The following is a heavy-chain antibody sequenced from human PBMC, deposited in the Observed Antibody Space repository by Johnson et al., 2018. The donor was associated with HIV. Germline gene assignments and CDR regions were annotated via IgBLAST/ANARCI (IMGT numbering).Heavy chain of an antibody. CDR2: IKQDGSEK. D-gene: IGHD5-12*01. J-gene: IGHJ3*02. CDR1: GFTFSSYA. Sequence: VQLVESGGGVVQPGRSLRLSCAASGFTFSSYAMHWVRQAPGKGLEWVANIKQDGSEKYYVDSVKGRFTISRDNSKNAVYLQMNSLGAGDTAVYYCAKDQHGPLVPTVMRDDAFDIWGQGTMVTVSS. CDR3: AKDQHGPLVPTVMRDDAFDI. V-gene: IGHV3-7*04.